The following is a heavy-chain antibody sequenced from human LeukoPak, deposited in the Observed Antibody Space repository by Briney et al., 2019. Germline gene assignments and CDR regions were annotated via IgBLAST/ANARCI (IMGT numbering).Heavy chain of an antibody. Sequence: SETLSLTCAVYGGSFSGYYWSWIRQPPGKGLEWIGEINHSGSTNYNPSLKSRVTISVDTSKNQFSLKLSSVTAADTAVYYCARPLGAARYNWFDPWGQGALVTVSS. CDR3: ARPLGAARYNWFDP. CDR2: INHSGST. CDR1: GGSFSGYY. J-gene: IGHJ5*02. V-gene: IGHV4-34*01. D-gene: IGHD1-26*01.